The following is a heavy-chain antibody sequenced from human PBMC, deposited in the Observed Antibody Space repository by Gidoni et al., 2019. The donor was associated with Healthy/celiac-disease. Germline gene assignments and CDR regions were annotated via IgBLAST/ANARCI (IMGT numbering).Heavy chain of an antibody. J-gene: IGHJ3*02. Sequence: EVQLLESGGGLVQPGGSLRLSCAASGFTFSSYAMSWVRQAPGKGLEWVSGISGSGGSTYYADSVKGRFTISRDNAKNTLYLQMNSLRAEDTAVYYCAKDSYVWGSYRLDAFDIWGQGTMVTVSS. CDR2: ISGSGGST. D-gene: IGHD3-16*02. CDR3: AKDSYVWGSYRLDAFDI. CDR1: GFTFSSYA. V-gene: IGHV3-23*01.